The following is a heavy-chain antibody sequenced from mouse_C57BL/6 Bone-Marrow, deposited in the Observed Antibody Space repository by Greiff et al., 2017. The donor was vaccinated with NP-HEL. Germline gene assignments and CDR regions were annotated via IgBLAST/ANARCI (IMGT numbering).Heavy chain of an antibody. CDR1: GFTFSSYA. J-gene: IGHJ2*01. V-gene: IGHV5-4*01. D-gene: IGHD2-3*01. Sequence: VQLKESGGGLVKPGGSLKLSCAASGFTFSSYAMSWVRQTPEKRLEWVATISDGGSYTYYPDNVKGRFTISRDNAKNNLYLQMSHLKSEDTAMYYCARDIYDGYLYYFDYWGQGTTLTVSS. CDR2: ISDGGSYT. CDR3: ARDIYDGYLYYFDY.